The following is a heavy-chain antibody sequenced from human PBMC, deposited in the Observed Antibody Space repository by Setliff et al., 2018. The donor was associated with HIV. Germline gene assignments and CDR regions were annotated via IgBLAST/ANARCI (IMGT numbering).Heavy chain of an antibody. CDR2: MNPNSGNT. Sequence: ASVKVSCKASGYTFTNYDINWVRQAPGQGLEWMGWMNPNSGNTGYAQKFQGRVTMTRNTSIRTAYMELSSLRSEDTAVYSCARERRYCSGGSCSKFFDYWGQGTLVTVSS. J-gene: IGHJ4*02. CDR1: GYTFTNYD. V-gene: IGHV1-8*02. D-gene: IGHD2-15*01. CDR3: ARERRYCSGGSCSKFFDY.